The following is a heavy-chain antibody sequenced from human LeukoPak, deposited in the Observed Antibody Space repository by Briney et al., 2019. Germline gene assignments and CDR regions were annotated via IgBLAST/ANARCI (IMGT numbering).Heavy chain of an antibody. CDR1: GLTFSDHW. J-gene: IGHJ4*02. Sequence: GGSLRLSCVVSGLTFSDHWIHWVRQPPGKGLVWVSRIYNDGSVTTYADSVRGRFTISRDNAKNTLYLQMNSLRAEDTAVYYCTRESGSSRFFDFWGQGTPVTVSS. D-gene: IGHD6-6*01. CDR2: IYNDGSVT. V-gene: IGHV3-74*01. CDR3: TRESGSSRFFDF.